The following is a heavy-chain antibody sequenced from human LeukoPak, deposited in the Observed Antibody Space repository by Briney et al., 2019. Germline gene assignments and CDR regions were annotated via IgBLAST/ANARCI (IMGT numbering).Heavy chain of an antibody. Sequence: PSETLSLTCTVSGGSIRGYYWSWIRQPPEKGLQWIGYISSSGSTNYNPSLKSRVTISVDTSKNQFSLSLNSLTAADTAVYYCARLSIVGTTPDYWGQGTLVTVSS. V-gene: IGHV4-4*09. CDR1: GGSIRGYY. CDR3: ARLSIVGTTPDY. J-gene: IGHJ4*02. CDR2: ISSSGST. D-gene: IGHD1-26*01.